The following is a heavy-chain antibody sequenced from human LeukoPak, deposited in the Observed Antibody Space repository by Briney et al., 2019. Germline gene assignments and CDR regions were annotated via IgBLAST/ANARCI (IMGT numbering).Heavy chain of an antibody. CDR1: GGSISSYY. V-gene: IGHV4-59*08. CDR2: IYYSGST. CDR3: ARHSGGPYYYDSSGYNNWFDP. Sequence: KPSETLSLTCTVSGGSISSYYWSWIRQPPGKGLEWIGHIYYSGSTNYNPSLKSRVTISVDTSKNQFSLKLSSVTAADTAVYYCARHSGGPYYYDSSGYNNWFDPWGQGTLVTVSS. J-gene: IGHJ5*02. D-gene: IGHD3-22*01.